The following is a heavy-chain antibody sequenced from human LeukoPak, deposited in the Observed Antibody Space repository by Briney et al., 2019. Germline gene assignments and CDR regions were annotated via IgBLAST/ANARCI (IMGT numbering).Heavy chain of an antibody. D-gene: IGHD6-19*01. CDR2: IKSKTDGGTT. CDR1: GFTFSNAW. V-gene: IGHV3-15*01. Sequence: PGGSLRLSCAASGFTFSNAWMSWGRQAPGKGLEWVGRIKSKTDGGTTDYAAVVKGRFTISRADSKNTLYLQMNSLKTEDTAVYYCTTDDKWIAVAGHADYWGQGTLVTVSS. CDR3: TTDDKWIAVAGHADY. J-gene: IGHJ4*02.